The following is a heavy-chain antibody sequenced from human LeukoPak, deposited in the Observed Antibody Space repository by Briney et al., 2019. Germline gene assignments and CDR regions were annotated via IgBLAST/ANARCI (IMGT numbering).Heavy chain of an antibody. D-gene: IGHD2-8*01. J-gene: IGHJ4*02. CDR1: GFTFSSYA. CDR3: ARLMVYAGIFDY. Sequence: PGGSLRLSCAASGFTFSSYAMHWVRQAPGKGLEWVSYISSSGSTIYYADSVKGRFTISRDNSKNTLYLQMNSLRAEDTAVYYCARLMVYAGIFDYWGQGTLVTVSS. CDR2: ISSSGSTI. V-gene: IGHV3-48*01.